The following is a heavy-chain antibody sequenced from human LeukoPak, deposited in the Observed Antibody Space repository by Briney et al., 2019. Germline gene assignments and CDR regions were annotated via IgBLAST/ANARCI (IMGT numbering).Heavy chain of an antibody. J-gene: IGHJ4*02. Sequence: ESSETLSLTCAVSGGSVSGYYWSWIRQPPGKRLEWIGYLYYNGNTNYNPSLKSRVTMSVDTSKNQFSLTLTSVTAADTAVYYCARFDYTPGLFDYWGQGTLVTVSS. CDR3: ARFDYTPGLFDY. CDR2: LYYNGNT. CDR1: GGSVSGYY. D-gene: IGHD2-2*02. V-gene: IGHV4-59*02.